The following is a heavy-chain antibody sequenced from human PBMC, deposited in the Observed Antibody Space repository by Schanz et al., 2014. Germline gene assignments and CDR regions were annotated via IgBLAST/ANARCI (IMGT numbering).Heavy chain of an antibody. D-gene: IGHD1-1*01. CDR2: ISGSGVTI. J-gene: IGHJ6*01. CDR1: GLNFDYYA. CDR3: VKDPDKYNWNDVEGMDG. V-gene: IGHV3-23*04. Sequence: VQLVESGGGVVQPGRSQRLSCATSGLNFDYYAMSWVRQTPGKGLEWVSVISGSGVTIYYADPVKGRFTISRDNSKNTLYLQMKSLRVEDTAVYYCVKDPDKYNWNDVEGMDGWGPGTTVTVSS.